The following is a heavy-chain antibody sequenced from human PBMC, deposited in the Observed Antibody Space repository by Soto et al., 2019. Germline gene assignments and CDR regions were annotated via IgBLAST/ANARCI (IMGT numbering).Heavy chain of an antibody. CDR2: IYSGGST. J-gene: IGHJ5*02. V-gene: IGHV3-66*01. D-gene: IGHD2-2*01. Sequence: EVQLVESGGGLVQPGGSLRLSCAASGFTVSSNYVSWVRQAPGKGLEWASVIYSGGSTYYAVSVKGRFTISRDNSKHPLYLQMNSLRAEDTAVYYCARDGCSSTSCVYNWFDPWGQGTLVTVSS. CDR3: ARDGCSSTSCVYNWFDP. CDR1: GFTVSSNY.